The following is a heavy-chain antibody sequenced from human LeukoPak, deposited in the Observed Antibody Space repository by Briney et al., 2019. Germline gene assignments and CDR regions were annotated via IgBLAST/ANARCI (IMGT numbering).Heavy chain of an antibody. CDR3: ARDLCWGCFDD. V-gene: IGHV3-23*01. CDR2: IISSGGST. CDR1: GFTFNTYG. J-gene: IGHJ4*02. Sequence: PGGSLRLSCAASGFTFNTYGMTWVRQAPGKGLEWVSAIISSGGSTYYGDSVKGRFTISRDNSRNTLYLQMNSLRVDDTAVYYCARDLCWGCFDDWGQGNLVTVSS. D-gene: IGHD3-10*02.